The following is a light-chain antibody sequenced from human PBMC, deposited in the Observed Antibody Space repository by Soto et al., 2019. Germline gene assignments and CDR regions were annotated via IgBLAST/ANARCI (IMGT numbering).Light chain of an antibody. CDR1: QSVSSNY. CDR2: AAS. CDR3: QQYGSSPLLT. J-gene: IGKJ4*01. V-gene: IGKV3-20*01. Sequence: IVLTQSPGTLSLSPGERATLSCRASQSVSSNYLAWYQQKAGQAPRLLIYAASSRATGIPDRFSGGGPGTDFTLTISRLEPEDFAVYYCQQYGSSPLLTFGGGTEVEIK.